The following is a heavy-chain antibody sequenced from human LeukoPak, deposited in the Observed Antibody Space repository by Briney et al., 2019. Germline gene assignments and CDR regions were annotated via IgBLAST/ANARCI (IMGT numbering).Heavy chain of an antibody. CDR1: GFTFSSYE. V-gene: IGHV3-48*03. J-gene: IGHJ3*02. CDR2: ISSCGSTI. CDR3: ARRKNAVLLWFGEPKSFDI. D-gene: IGHD3-10*01. Sequence: GGSLRLSCAASGFTFSSYEMNWVRQAPGKGLEWVSYISSCGSTIYYADSVKGRFTISRDNAKNSLYLQMNSLRAEDTAVYYCARRKNAVLLWFGEPKSFDIWGQGTMVTVTS.